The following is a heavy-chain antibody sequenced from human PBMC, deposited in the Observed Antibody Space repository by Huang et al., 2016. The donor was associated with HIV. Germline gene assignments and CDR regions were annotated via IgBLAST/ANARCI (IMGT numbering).Heavy chain of an antibody. CDR2: IYTSWST. Sequence: QVQLQESGPGLVKPSQTLSLTCTVSGGSISSGTFYWSWIRQPAGSGLEWIGHIYTSWSTNSNPSLKSRVTLSVDTSKSQFSLKLSSVTAADAAVYYCARVRSRWYTLGYYYYYMDVWGKGTTVTVSS. V-gene: IGHV4-61*09. CDR1: GGSISSGTFY. CDR3: ARVRSRWYTLGYYYYYMDV. D-gene: IGHD6-13*01. J-gene: IGHJ6*03.